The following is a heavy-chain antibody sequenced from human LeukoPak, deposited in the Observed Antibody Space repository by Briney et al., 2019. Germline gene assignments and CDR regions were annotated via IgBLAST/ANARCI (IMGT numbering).Heavy chain of an antibody. Sequence: PGGSLRLSCAASGFTFNDYYTSWIRQAPGKGLEWVSYISGTSTYKNYADSVKGRFTISRDNAKNSLYLQMNSLRAEDTAVYYCARDISYCGGDCAPYYFDYWGQGTLVTVSS. V-gene: IGHV3-11*05. J-gene: IGHJ4*02. D-gene: IGHD2-21*02. CDR1: GFTFNDYY. CDR3: ARDISYCGGDCAPYYFDY. CDR2: ISGTSTYK.